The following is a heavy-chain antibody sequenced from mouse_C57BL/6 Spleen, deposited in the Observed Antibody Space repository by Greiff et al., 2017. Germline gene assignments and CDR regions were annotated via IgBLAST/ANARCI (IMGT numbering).Heavy chain of an antibody. CDR2: ISSGSSTI. D-gene: IGHD2-5*01. J-gene: IGHJ3*01. V-gene: IGHV5-17*01. Sequence: DVMLVESGGGLVKPGGSLKLSCAASGFTFSDYGMHWVRQAPEKGLEWVAYISSGSSTIYYADTVKGRFTISRDNAKNTLFLQMTSLRSEGTAMYYCARAYYSNPWFAYWGQGTLVTVSA. CDR1: GFTFSDYG. CDR3: ARAYYSNPWFAY.